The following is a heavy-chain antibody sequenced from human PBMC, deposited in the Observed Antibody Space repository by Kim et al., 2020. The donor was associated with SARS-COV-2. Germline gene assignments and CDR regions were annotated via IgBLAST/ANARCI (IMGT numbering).Heavy chain of an antibody. CDR3: ARLGLYYDSSGPLRYFDY. Sequence: KSRVTISVDTSKNQFSLKLSSVTAADTAVYYCARLGLYYDSSGPLRYFDYWGQGTLVTVSS. J-gene: IGHJ4*02. D-gene: IGHD3-22*01. V-gene: IGHV4-59*01.